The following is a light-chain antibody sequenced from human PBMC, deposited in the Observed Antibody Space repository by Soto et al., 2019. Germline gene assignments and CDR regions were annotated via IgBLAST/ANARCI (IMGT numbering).Light chain of an antibody. V-gene: IGLV1-44*01. Sequence: QSVLTQPPLASGTPGQRVTISCSGSPSNVGNSGVNWYQQVPGAAPKLLINGNSQRRSGVPERFSASKSATSASLAISGVQSEDEADYFCAAWDDSLNGVVFGGGTKVTVL. CDR2: GNS. J-gene: IGLJ3*02. CDR3: AAWDDSLNGVV. CDR1: PSNVGNSG.